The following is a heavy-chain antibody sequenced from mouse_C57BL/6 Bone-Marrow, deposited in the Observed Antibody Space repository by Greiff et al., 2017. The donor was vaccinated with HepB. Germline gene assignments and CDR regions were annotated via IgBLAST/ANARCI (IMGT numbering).Heavy chain of an antibody. V-gene: IGHV7-3*01. D-gene: IGHD2-3*01. CDR3: ARDGYYAWFAY. CDR1: GFTFTDYY. J-gene: IGHJ3*01. Sequence: DVMLVESGGGLVQPGGSLSLSCAASGFTFTDYYMSWVRQPPGKALEWLGFIRNKANGYTTEYSASVKGRFTISRDNSQSILYLQMNALRAEDSATYYCARDGYYAWFAYWGQGTLVTVSA. CDR2: IRNKANGYTT.